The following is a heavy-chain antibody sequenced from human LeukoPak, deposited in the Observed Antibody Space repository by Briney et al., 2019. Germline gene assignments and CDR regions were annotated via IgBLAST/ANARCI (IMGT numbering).Heavy chain of an antibody. J-gene: IGHJ4*02. V-gene: IGHV4-39*01. CDR2: IYYSGST. Sequence: PSETLSLTCTVSGDSISSSSYYWAWIRQPPGKGLEWIGSIYYSGSTYYNPSLKSRVTISVHTSKTQFSLKVSSVTAADTAVYYCARCYSEYDLYYWGQGTLVTVSS. D-gene: IGHD5-12*01. CDR3: ARCYSEYDLYY. CDR1: GDSISSSSYY.